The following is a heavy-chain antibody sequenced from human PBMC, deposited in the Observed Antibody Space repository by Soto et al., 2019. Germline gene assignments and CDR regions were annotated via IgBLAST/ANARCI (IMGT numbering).Heavy chain of an antibody. CDR2: IWYDGSNK. Sequence: QVQLVESGGGVVQPGRSLRLSCAASGFTFSSYGMHGVRQAPGKGLEWVAVIWYDGSNKYYADSVKGRFTISRDNSKNTLYLQMNRLRAEDTAVYYCARDHYSRGSRVFDYWGQGTLVTVSS. CDR3: ARDHYSRGSRVFDY. J-gene: IGHJ4*02. CDR1: GFTFSSYG. V-gene: IGHV3-33*01. D-gene: IGHD6-19*01.